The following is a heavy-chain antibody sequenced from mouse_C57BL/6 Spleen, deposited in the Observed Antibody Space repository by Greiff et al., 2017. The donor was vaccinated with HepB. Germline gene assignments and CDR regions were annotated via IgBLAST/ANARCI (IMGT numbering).Heavy chain of an antibody. CDR1: GYTFTSYW. CDR3: AREGGSTRAWFAY. V-gene: IGHV1-64*01. D-gene: IGHD2-1*01. J-gene: IGHJ3*01. CDR2: IHPNSGST. Sequence: QVQLQQPGAELVKPGASVKLSCKASGYTFTSYWMHWVKQRPGQGLEWIGMIHPNSGSTNYNEKFKSKATLTVDKSSSTDYMQLSSLTAEDSAVYYCAREGGSTRAWFAYWGQGTLVTVSA.